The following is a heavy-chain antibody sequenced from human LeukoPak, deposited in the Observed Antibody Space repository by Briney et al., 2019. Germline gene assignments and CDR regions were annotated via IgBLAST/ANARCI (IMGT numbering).Heavy chain of an antibody. CDR1: GYSFTSYW. Sequence: GESLKISCKGSGYSFTSYWIGWVRQMPGKGLEWMGIIYPGDSDTGYSPSFQGQVTISADKSISTAYLQWSSLKASDTAMYYCARSSSPLRSSYCSGGSCYSDYYYYYGMDVWGKGTTVTVSS. D-gene: IGHD2-15*01. J-gene: IGHJ6*04. CDR3: ARSSSPLRSSYCSGGSCYSDYYYYYGMDV. CDR2: IYPGDSDT. V-gene: IGHV5-51*01.